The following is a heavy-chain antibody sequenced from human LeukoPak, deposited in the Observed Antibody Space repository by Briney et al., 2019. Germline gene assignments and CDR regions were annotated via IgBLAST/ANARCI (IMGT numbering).Heavy chain of an antibody. CDR2: IYYSGST. CDR3: ARLGGSSRFLEWLLFDY. CDR1: GGSISSGGYY. Sequence: SETLSLTCTVSGGSISSGGYYWSWIRQPPGKGLEWIGSIYYSGSTYYNPSLKSRVTISVDTSKNQFSLKLSSVTAADTAVYYCARLGGSSRFLEWLLFDYWGQGTLVTVSS. J-gene: IGHJ4*02. D-gene: IGHD3-3*01. V-gene: IGHV4-39*01.